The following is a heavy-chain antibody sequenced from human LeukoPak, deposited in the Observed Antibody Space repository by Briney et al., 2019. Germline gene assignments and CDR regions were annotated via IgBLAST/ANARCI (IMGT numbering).Heavy chain of an antibody. J-gene: IGHJ4*02. D-gene: IGHD3-22*01. Sequence: SSETLSLTCTVSNGSIITSSYYWGWIRQPPGKGLEWIGSIYYRGRTYYSPSLKSRVTISADTSNNQFSLNLSSVTASDTAVYYCARQKILDDNYDSSGYYVDQWGQGSLVTVSS. CDR1: NGSIITSSYY. CDR2: IYYRGRT. V-gene: IGHV4-39*01. CDR3: ARQKILDDNYDSSGYYVDQ.